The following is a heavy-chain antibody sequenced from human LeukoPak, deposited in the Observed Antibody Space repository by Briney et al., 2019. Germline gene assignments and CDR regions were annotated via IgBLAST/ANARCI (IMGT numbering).Heavy chain of an antibody. J-gene: IGHJ4*02. CDR1: GFTFSSYA. CDR2: ISGSGDTT. V-gene: IGHV3-23*01. Sequence: GGFLRLSCAASGFTFSSYAMSWVRQAPGKGLEWVSGISGSGDTTHYADSVKGRFTISRDNSKNTVYLQMNSLRAEDTALYYCAKGIAVAGNSQYFDYWGQGTLVIVSS. D-gene: IGHD6-19*01. CDR3: AKGIAVAGNSQYFDY.